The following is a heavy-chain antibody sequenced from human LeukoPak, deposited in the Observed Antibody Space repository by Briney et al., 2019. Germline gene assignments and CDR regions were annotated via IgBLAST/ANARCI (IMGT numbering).Heavy chain of an antibody. V-gene: IGHV1-2*02. D-gene: IGHD3-9*01. CDR3: ARSPHILTGENFDY. Sequence: ASVKVSCKASGYTFTGYYMHWVRQAPGQGLEWMGWINSNSGGTNYAQKFQGRVTMTRDTSISTAYMELTRLRSDDTAVYFCARSPHILTGENFDYWGQGTLVTVSA. CDR1: GYTFTGYY. CDR2: INSNSGGT. J-gene: IGHJ4*02.